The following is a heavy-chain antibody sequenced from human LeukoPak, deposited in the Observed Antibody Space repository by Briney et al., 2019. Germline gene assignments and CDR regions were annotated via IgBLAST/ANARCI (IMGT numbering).Heavy chain of an antibody. J-gene: IGHJ4*02. CDR2: IGSRNSHI. CDR3: ARGSGSFDY. CDR1: GFTFSTYT. D-gene: IGHD1-26*01. V-gene: IGHV3-21*01. Sequence: GGSLRLSCAASGFTFSTYTMDWVRQAPGKGLEWVSSIGSRNSHIYYGDSVKGRFTISRDNAKNTLYLQMNSLRAEDTAVYYCARGSGSFDYWGQGTLVTVSS.